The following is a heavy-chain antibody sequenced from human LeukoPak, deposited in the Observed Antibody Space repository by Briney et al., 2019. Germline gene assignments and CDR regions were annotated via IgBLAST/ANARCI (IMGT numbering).Heavy chain of an antibody. V-gene: IGHV4-59*01. CDR1: SEFFSGYY. CDR3: ARVTGYVIEDYFDY. CDR2: IYYSGST. D-gene: IGHD3-22*01. J-gene: IGHJ4*02. Sequence: SETLSLTCGVSSEFFSGYYRSWIRQPPGKGLEWIGYIYYSGSTNYNPSLKSRVTISVDTSKNQFSLKLRSVTAADTAVYYCARVTGYVIEDYFDYWGQGTLVTVSS.